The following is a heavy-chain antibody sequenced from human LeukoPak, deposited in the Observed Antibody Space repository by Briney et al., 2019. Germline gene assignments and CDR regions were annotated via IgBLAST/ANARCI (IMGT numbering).Heavy chain of an antibody. CDR3: AKDYDFWSGSPLYMDV. CDR1: GFTFDDYA. CDR2: ISWNSGSI. D-gene: IGHD3-3*01. J-gene: IGHJ6*03. V-gene: IGHV3-9*01. Sequence: GRSLRLSCAASGFTFDDYAMHWVRQAPGKGLEWVSGISWNSGSIGYADSVKGRFTISRDNAKNSLYLQMNSLRAEDTALYYCAKDYDFWSGSPLYMDVWGKGTTVTVSS.